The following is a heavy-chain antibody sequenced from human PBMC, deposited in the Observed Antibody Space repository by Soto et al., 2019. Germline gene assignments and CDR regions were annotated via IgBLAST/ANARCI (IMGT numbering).Heavy chain of an antibody. J-gene: IGHJ6*02. Sequence: ASVKVSRKASGYTFTSYGISWVRQAPGQGLEWMGWISAYNGNTNYAQKLQGRVTMTTDTSTSTAYMELRSLRSDDTAVYYCARDSSYCSSTSCYLGPWVPTKYGMDVWGQGTTVTVSS. CDR3: ARDSSYCSSTSCYLGPWVPTKYGMDV. CDR2: ISAYNGNT. CDR1: GYTFTSYG. D-gene: IGHD2-2*01. V-gene: IGHV1-18*04.